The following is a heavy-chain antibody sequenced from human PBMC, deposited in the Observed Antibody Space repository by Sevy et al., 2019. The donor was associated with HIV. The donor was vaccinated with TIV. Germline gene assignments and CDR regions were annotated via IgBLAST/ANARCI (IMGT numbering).Heavy chain of an antibody. CDR2: IKSKTDGGTT. J-gene: IGHJ4*02. CDR1: GFTFSNAW. V-gene: IGHV3-15*01. Sequence: GGSLRLSCAASGFTFSNAWMSWVRQAPGKGLEWVGHIKSKTDGGTTDYAAPVKGRFTISRDDSKNTLYLQMNSLKTADTAVYYCTTDYEPLTFGGVIVGLFDYWGQGTLVTVSS. D-gene: IGHD3-16*02. CDR3: TTDYEPLTFGGVIVGLFDY.